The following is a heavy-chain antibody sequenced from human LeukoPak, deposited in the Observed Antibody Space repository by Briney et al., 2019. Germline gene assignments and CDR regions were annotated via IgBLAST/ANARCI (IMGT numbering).Heavy chain of an antibody. J-gene: IGHJ4*02. V-gene: IGHV3-15*04. Sequence: GGSLRLSCAASGFTFNSYVMSWVRQAPGKGLEWVGRIASKTDGGTTDYAAPVKGRFTISRDDSKNTLFLQMNSLKTEDTAVYYCTTGIRGDCGQGTLVTVSS. CDR1: GFTFNSYV. CDR2: IASKTDGGTT. CDR3: TTGIRGD.